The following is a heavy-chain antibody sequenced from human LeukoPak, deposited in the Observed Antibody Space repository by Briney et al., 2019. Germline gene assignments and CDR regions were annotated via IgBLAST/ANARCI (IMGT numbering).Heavy chain of an antibody. V-gene: IGHV4-59*08. D-gene: IGHD3-3*01. CDR1: GGSISSYY. J-gene: IGHJ4*02. CDR2: IYYSGST. CDR3: ARRITIFGVVAFDY. Sequence: SETLSLTCTVSGGSISSYYWSWIRQPPGKGLEWIGYIYYSGSTNYNPSLKGRVTISVDTSKNQFSLKLSSVTAADTAVYYCARRITIFGVVAFDYWGQGTLVTVSS.